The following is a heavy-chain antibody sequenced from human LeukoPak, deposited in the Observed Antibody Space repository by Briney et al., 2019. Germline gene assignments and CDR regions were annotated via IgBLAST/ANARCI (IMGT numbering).Heavy chain of an antibody. D-gene: IGHD3-22*01. Sequence: ASVKVSCKVSGYTLTELSMHWVRQAPGKGLEWMGGFDPEDGETIYAQKFQGRVTMTEDTSTDTAYMELSSLRSEDTAVYYCATVPLITGTPGVGVDYWGQGTLVTVSS. CDR1: GYTLTELS. V-gene: IGHV1-24*01. CDR3: ATVPLITGTPGVGVDY. CDR2: FDPEDGET. J-gene: IGHJ4*02.